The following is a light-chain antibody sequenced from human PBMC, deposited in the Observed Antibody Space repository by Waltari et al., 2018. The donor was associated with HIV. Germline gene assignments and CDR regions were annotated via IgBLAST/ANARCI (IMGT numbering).Light chain of an antibody. V-gene: IGLV3-25*03. CDR3: QSADISDYYLVL. Sequence: SYELTQPPSVSVSQGQTARITCSGDALPNQNDSWYQQKPGQAPVLMIYKDSQGPSGIPERFSVSTSVTTVTLTISGVQAEDEADYYCQSADISDYYLVLFGGGTKLTVL. CDR2: KDS. CDR1: ALPNQN. J-gene: IGLJ3*02.